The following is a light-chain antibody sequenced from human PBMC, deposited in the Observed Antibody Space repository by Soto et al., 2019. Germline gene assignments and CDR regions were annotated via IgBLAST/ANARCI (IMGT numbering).Light chain of an antibody. CDR3: QQDGSSPLT. V-gene: IGKV3-20*01. J-gene: IGKJ4*01. CDR1: QSVSSSF. CDR2: GAS. Sequence: EIVLTQSPGTLSLSPGERATLSCRACQSVSSSFLAWYQQKPGQAPRLLIYGASSMATGIPDRFSGSGSGTDFTLTISRLEPEDVAVYYCQQDGSSPLTVGGGTKVESK.